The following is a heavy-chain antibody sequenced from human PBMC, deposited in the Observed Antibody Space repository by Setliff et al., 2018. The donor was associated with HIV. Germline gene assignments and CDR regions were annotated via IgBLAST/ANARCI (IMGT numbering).Heavy chain of an antibody. CDR1: VSSLNTGTY. J-gene: IGHJ4*02. CDR3: ARTGGMVYVDY. CDR2: ISPGGNT. D-gene: IGHD2-8*01. V-gene: IGHV4-38-2*02. Sequence: SETLSLTCSVSVSSLNTGTYWGWIRQPPGKGLEWIGSISPGGNTYFNPSLKSRLAISVDTSKNQFSLKLSSVTAADTAVYYCARTGGMVYVDYWGQGTLVTVSS.